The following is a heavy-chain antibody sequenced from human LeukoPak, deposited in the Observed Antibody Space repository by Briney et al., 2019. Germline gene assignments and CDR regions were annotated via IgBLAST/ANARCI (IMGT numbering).Heavy chain of an antibody. CDR3: SRGVSSGWFYFDY. CDR2: IRSKAHGGTI. CDR1: GFTFGYYT. J-gene: IGHJ4*02. D-gene: IGHD6-19*01. Sequence: PGGSLRLSCTASGFTFGYYTMSWFRQAPGKGLDWVGFIRSKAHGGTIQYGASVKGRFIISRDDSKSIAYLQMNSLKTEDTAVYYCSRGVSSGWFYFDYWGQGNLVTVSS. V-gene: IGHV3-49*03.